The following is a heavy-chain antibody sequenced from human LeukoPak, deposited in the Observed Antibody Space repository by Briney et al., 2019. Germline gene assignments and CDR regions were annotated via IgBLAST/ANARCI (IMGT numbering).Heavy chain of an antibody. CDR2: IYSGGNT. V-gene: IGHV3-66*04. CDR3: ASQKYCTNGICYRKYYFDY. CDR1: GFTVSSNY. D-gene: IGHD2-8*01. Sequence: GGSPILSCAASGFTVSSNYMSWVRQAPGKGLEWVSLIYSGGNTYYADSVKGRFTISTDNSKNTLYLQMNSLRAEDTAVYYCASQKYCTNGICYRKYYFDYWGQGTLVTVSS. J-gene: IGHJ4*02.